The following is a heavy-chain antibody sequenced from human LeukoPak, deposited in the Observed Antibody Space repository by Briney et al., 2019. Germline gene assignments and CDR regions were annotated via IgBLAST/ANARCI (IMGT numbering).Heavy chain of an antibody. CDR3: AKGPQLYSGYHPDY. Sequence: GGSLRLSCAASGFTFSSAAMTWVRQAPGKGLEWVSTITGSDDATYYADSVKGRFTISRDFSRNTVGLQMNSMRTEDTAIYYCAKGPQLYSGYHPDYWGQGTLVTVSS. D-gene: IGHD5-12*01. V-gene: IGHV3-23*01. J-gene: IGHJ4*02. CDR1: GFTFSSAA. CDR2: ITGSDDAT.